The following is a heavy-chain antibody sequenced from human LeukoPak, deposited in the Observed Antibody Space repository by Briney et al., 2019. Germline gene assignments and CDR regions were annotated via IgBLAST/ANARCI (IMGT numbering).Heavy chain of an antibody. CDR3: ARRRYGLGSYSDAFDI. V-gene: IGHV3-13*04. Sequence: AGGSLRLSCAASGFTFISYDMDWVRQPTGKGREWVTGIDTAGGTYYAGFGKGRFTISRDNAKNSLSLQMNSLRAGDTAVYYCARRRYGLGSYSDAFDIWGQGTMVTVSS. CDR1: GFTFISYD. J-gene: IGHJ3*02. D-gene: IGHD3-10*01. CDR2: IDTAGGT.